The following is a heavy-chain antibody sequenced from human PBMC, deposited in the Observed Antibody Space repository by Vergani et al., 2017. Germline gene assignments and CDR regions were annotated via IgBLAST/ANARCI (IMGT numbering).Heavy chain of an antibody. J-gene: IGHJ6*02. CDR3: ASLYSGYDWNYYYGMDV. CDR2: ISGSGGST. V-gene: IGHV3-23*01. D-gene: IGHD5-12*01. Sequence: EVQLLESGGGLVQPGGSLRLSCAASGFTFSSYAMSWVRQAPGKGLEWVSAISGSGGSTYYADSVKGRFTISRDNSKNTLYLQMNSLRAEDTAVYYCASLYSGYDWNYYYGMDVWGQGTTVTVSS. CDR1: GFTFSSYA.